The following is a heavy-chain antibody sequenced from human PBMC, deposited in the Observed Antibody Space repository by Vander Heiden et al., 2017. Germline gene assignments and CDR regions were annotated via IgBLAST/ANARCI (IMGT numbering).Heavy chain of an antibody. V-gene: IGHV1-69*01. CDR2: IIPILGTA. D-gene: IGHD1-20*01. J-gene: IGHJ3*02. CDR3: ASAITFRRGAFDI. Sequence: VQLVQSAAEVKKPGSSVKVSCQSSSATFSRYAICWVRQAPGQGLEWLGGIIPILGTANYAQKLQGRVTITADESTSTAYMELSNLRSEDTAVYFCASAITFRRGAFDIWGQGTMVTVSS. CDR1: SATFSRYA.